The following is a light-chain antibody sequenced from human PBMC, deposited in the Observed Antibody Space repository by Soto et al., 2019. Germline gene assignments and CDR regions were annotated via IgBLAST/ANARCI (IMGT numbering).Light chain of an antibody. CDR2: DAS. J-gene: IGKJ2*01. CDR3: QQYDYMPYT. V-gene: IGKV1-33*01. Sequence: DIQMTQSPSSLSASVGDRITITCQASEDIANYLHWYQQKPGKAPKLLIYDASNLETGVPSRFSGSGSGTDFSFNISSLQAEDIATYYCQQYDYMPYTFGQGTKLEMK. CDR1: EDIANY.